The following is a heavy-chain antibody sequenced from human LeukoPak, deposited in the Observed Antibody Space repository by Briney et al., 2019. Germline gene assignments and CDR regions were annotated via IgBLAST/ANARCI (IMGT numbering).Heavy chain of an antibody. D-gene: IGHD1-26*01. V-gene: IGHV1-69*13. Sequence: ASVKVSCKASGGTFSSYAISWVRQAPGQGLEWMGEIIPIFGTANYAQKFQGRVTITADESTSTAYMELSSLRSEDTAVYYCARDQGSLGAFDIWGQGTMVTVSS. CDR3: ARDQGSLGAFDI. J-gene: IGHJ3*02. CDR1: GGTFSSYA. CDR2: IIPIFGTA.